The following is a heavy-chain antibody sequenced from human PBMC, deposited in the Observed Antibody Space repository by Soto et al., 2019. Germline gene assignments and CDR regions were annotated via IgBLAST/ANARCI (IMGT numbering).Heavy chain of an antibody. CDR2: VFYSGAT. V-gene: IGHV4-30-4*01. Sequence: ALSVTCNVSGGPRKTDDYYWNWIRQPPGKGLEWIGYVFYSGATNYSPSLKSRAAISMDTSKNQFSLSLTSVTAADTAVYYCARAGFSYGHLLFWGQGMRVTVSS. CDR3: ARAGFSYGHLLF. J-gene: IGHJ4*02. D-gene: IGHD3-10*01. CDR1: GGPRKTDDYY.